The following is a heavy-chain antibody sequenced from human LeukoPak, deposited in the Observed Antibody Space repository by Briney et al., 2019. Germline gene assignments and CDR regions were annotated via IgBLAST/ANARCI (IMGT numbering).Heavy chain of an antibody. CDR1: GFTFSNYA. V-gene: IGHV3-23*01. CDR2: IDGPTFRT. Sequence: GESLRLSCAASGFTFSNYAMHWVRQAPGKGLEWASTIDGPTFRTHYADPVMGRFTISRDNSKNTLYLQMKSLRAEDTDVYFCATWVGAHFDCWGQGRLVTVPS. CDR3: ATWVGAHFDC. J-gene: IGHJ4*02. D-gene: IGHD1-26*01.